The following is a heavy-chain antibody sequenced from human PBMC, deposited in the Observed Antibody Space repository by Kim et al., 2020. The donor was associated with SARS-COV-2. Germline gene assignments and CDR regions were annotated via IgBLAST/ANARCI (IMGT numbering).Heavy chain of an antibody. Sequence: SETLSLTCTVSGGSISSYYWSWIRQPAGKGLEWIGRIYTSGSTNYNPSLKSRVTMSVDTSKNQFSLKLSSVTAADTAVYYCARDFGSYYGGRNWFDPWGQGTLVTVSS. CDR2: IYTSGST. V-gene: IGHV4-4*07. CDR1: GGSISSYY. J-gene: IGHJ5*02. D-gene: IGHD1-26*01. CDR3: ARDFGSYYGGRNWFDP.